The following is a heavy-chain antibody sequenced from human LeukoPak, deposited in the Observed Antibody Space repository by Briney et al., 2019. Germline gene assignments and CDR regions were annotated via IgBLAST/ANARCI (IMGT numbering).Heavy chain of an antibody. D-gene: IGHD6-19*01. CDR3: ARADSSGWYVDY. Sequence: GGSLRLSCAASGFTFSSYEMNWFRQAPGKGLEWVSYISSSGSTIYYADSVKGRFTISRDNTKNSLYLQMNSLRAEDTAVYYCARADSSGWYVDYWGQGTLVTVSS. CDR1: GFTFSSYE. CDR2: ISSSGSTI. V-gene: IGHV3-48*03. J-gene: IGHJ4*02.